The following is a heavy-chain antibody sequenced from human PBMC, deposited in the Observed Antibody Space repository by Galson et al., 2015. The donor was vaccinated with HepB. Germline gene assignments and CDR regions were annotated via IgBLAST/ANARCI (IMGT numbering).Heavy chain of an antibody. Sequence: SVKVSCKVSAYSITDLSIHWVRQAPGKGLEWMGSFDPEDDETIQAQPFQGRVTLTEDTSTDTAYMELSSLTSEDTAVYYCARVKALWFSSLTVPYYFDSWGQGTLVTVSS. CDR3: ARVKALWFSSLTVPYYFDS. V-gene: IGHV1-24*01. CDR2: FDPEDDET. CDR1: AYSITDLS. J-gene: IGHJ4*02. D-gene: IGHD5-18*01.